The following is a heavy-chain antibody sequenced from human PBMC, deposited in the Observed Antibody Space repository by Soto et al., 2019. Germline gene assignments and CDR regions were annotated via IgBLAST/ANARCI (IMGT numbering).Heavy chain of an antibody. D-gene: IGHD6-6*01. Sequence: PGESLKISCKGSGYSFTSYWIGWVRQMPGKGLEWMGIIYPGDSDTRYSPSFQGQVTISADKSISTAYLQWSSLKASDTAMYYCARHAAAWAARPTGHGMDVWGQGTTVTVSS. V-gene: IGHV5-51*01. CDR1: GYSFTSYW. CDR3: ARHAAAWAARPTGHGMDV. CDR2: IYPGDSDT. J-gene: IGHJ6*02.